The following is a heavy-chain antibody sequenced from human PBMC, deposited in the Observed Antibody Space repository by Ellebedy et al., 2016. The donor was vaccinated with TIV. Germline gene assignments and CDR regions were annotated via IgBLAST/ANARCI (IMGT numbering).Heavy chain of an antibody. CDR1: GFTFSDYD. CDR2: IGTVGDT. J-gene: IGHJ6*02. D-gene: IGHD1-7*01. CDR3: ARGLAGTSKFMDV. Sequence: PGGSLRLSCAASGFTFSDYDMHRVRQATGKGLEWVSVIGTVGDTYYPGSVKGRFTISRDNAKNSLYLHMNSLSAGDTAVYYCARGLAGTSKFMDVWGQGTTVTVSS. V-gene: IGHV3-13*01.